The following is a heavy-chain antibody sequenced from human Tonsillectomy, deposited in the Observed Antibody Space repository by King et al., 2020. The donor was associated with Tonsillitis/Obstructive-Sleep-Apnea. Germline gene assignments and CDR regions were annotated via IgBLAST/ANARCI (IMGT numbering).Heavy chain of an antibody. D-gene: IGHD1-26*01. CDR3: ARDSNSGSSNQFDY. CDR1: GFTFSSYG. J-gene: IGHJ4*02. V-gene: IGHV3-33*01. Sequence: QLVQSGGGVVQPGRSLRLSCAASGFTFSSYGMHWVRQATGKGLEWVAVIWYDGSNKYYADSVKGRFTISRDNSKNTLYLQMNSLRAEDTAVYYCARDSNSGSSNQFDYWGQGTLVTVSS. CDR2: IWYDGSNK.